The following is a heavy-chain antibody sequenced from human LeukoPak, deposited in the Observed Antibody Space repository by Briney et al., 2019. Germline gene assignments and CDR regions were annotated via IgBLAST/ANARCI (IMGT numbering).Heavy chain of an antibody. CDR3: AKDGLRFLELFDP. Sequence: GGSLRLSCAASGFTFSSYSMNWVRQAPGKGLEWVSSISSSGRYTYYSDSVKGRFTISRDNAKNSLYLQMNSLRAEDTALYYFAKDGLRFLELFDPWGQGTLVTVSS. CDR1: GFTFSSYS. D-gene: IGHD3-3*01. CDR2: ISSSGRYT. J-gene: IGHJ5*02. V-gene: IGHV3-21*04.